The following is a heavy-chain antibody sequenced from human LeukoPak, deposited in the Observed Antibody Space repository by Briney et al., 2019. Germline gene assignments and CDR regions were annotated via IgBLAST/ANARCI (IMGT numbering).Heavy chain of an antibody. J-gene: IGHJ5*02. V-gene: IGHV4-34*01. CDR2: INHSGST. CDR1: GGSFSGYY. D-gene: IGHD5-18*01. CDR3: ARGSTARRHWFDP. Sequence: SETLSLTCAVYGGSFSGYYWSWIRQPPGKGLEWIGEINHSGSTNYNPSLKGRVTISVDTSKNQFSLKLSSVTAADTAVYYCARGSTARRHWFDPWGQGTLVTVSS.